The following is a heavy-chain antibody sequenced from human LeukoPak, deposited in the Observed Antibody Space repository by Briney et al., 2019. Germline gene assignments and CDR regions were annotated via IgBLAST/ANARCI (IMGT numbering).Heavy chain of an antibody. CDR2: INHSGST. J-gene: IGHJ5*02. Sequence: PSETLSLTCAVYGGSFSGYYWSWIRQPPGKGLEWIGEINHSGSTNYNPSLKSRVTISVDTSKNQFSLKLSSATAADTAVYYCARRQWLLSPGWFDPWGQGTLVTVSS. D-gene: IGHD6-19*01. V-gene: IGHV4-34*01. CDR3: ARRQWLLSPGWFDP. CDR1: GGSFSGYY.